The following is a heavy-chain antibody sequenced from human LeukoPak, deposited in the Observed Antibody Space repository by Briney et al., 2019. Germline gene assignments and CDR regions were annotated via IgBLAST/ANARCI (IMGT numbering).Heavy chain of an antibody. D-gene: IGHD6-6*01. CDR2: IYYSGST. CDR1: GGSISSYY. J-gene: IGHJ6*02. V-gene: IGHV4-59*01. Sequence: PSETLSLTCTVSGGSISSYYWSWIRQPPGKGLEWIGYIYYSGSTNYNPSLKSRVTISVDTSKNQFSPKLSSVTAADTAVYYCVAYSSSSPLYYYGMDVWGQGTTVTVSS. CDR3: VAYSSSSPLYYYGMDV.